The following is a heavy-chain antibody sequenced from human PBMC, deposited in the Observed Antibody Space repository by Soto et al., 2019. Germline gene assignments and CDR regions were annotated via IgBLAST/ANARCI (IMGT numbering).Heavy chain of an antibody. D-gene: IGHD4-17*01. CDR1: GFTFSSFF. Sequence: EVQLLEPGGGLVQPGGSLRLSCAASGFTFSSFFMSWVRQAPGKGLDWVSGIGANGGGTYYADSVTGRFIISRDNSKNTLYLQMNRLRAEDTAVYYCARDPNGDYLGAFDFWGQKTMVTVSS. V-gene: IGHV3-23*01. CDR2: IGANGGGT. CDR3: ARDPNGDYLGAFDF. J-gene: IGHJ3*01.